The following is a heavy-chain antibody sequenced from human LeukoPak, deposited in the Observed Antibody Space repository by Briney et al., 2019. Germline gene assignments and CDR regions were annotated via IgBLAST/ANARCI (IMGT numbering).Heavy chain of an antibody. CDR1: GFTFSRYG. D-gene: IGHD2-8*01. J-gene: IGHJ4*02. CDR3: AKVLAATSFGTKSVFDH. CDR2: IWYDGNYK. V-gene: IGHV3-30*02. Sequence: GGSLRLSCTASGFTFSRYGLHWVRRAPGKGLEWVAFIWYDGNYKYYADSVKGRFTISRDNSKNTVYLQMNSLRTEDTGVYYCAKVLAATSFGTKSVFDHWGQGTLVTVSS.